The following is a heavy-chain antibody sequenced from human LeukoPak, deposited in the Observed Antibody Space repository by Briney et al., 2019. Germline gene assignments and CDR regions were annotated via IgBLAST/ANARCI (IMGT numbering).Heavy chain of an antibody. CDR2: ISGSGDGT. J-gene: IGHJ4*02. Sequence: PGGSLRLSRAASGFTFSSYAMSWVRQAPGKGLEWVSAISGSGDGTYYADSVKGRFTVSRDNSKNTLYLQMNNLRAEDSAVYYCAKGVGGYCSSTDCRAYDNWGQGTLVTVSS. CDR1: GFTFSSYA. CDR3: AKGVGGYCSSTDCRAYDN. V-gene: IGHV3-23*01. D-gene: IGHD2-2*01.